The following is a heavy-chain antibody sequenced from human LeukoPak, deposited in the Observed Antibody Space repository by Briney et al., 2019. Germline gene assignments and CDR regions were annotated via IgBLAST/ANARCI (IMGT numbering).Heavy chain of an antibody. Sequence: PSETLSLTCAVYGGSFSDYYWNWIRQPPGKGLEWIGEINHSGSTNYNPSLKSRVTISVDTSKNQFSLKLSSVTAADTAVYCCARDRPDYGDYKYYYYYYMDVWGKGTTVTISS. CDR2: INHSGST. CDR3: ARDRPDYGDYKYYYYYYMDV. J-gene: IGHJ6*03. V-gene: IGHV4-34*01. D-gene: IGHD4-17*01. CDR1: GGSFSDYY.